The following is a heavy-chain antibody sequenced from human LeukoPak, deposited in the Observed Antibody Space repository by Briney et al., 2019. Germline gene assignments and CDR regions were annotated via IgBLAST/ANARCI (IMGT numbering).Heavy chain of an antibody. D-gene: IGHD2-2*01. CDR2: IYYRGST. J-gene: IGHJ5*02. Sequence: SETLSLTCTVSGGSISSSPYYWGWIRQPPGKGLEWIGTIYYRGSTYSNPSLNSRVTISLDASKNQFSLRLRSVTAADTALYYCARHYLSDGILSTFDPWGQGTLVTVSS. CDR1: GGSISSSPYY. V-gene: IGHV4-39*01. CDR3: ARHYLSDGILSTFDP.